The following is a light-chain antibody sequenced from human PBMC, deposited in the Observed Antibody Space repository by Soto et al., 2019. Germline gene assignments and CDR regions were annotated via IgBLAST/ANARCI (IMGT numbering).Light chain of an antibody. Sequence: DIVMTQSPLSLPATPGEPASISCRSSQSLLHSNGYNYLDWYLQKPGQSPQLLIYLGSNRASRVPDRFSGSGSGTDFTLKISRVEAEDVGVYYCMQALQTPYTFGQGTKVDIK. CDR3: MQALQTPYT. CDR1: QSLLHSNGYNY. J-gene: IGKJ2*01. V-gene: IGKV2-28*01. CDR2: LGS.